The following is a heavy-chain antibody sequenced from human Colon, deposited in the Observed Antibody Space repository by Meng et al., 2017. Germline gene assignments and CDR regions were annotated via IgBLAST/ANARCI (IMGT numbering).Heavy chain of an antibody. D-gene: IGHD3-10*01. J-gene: IGHJ4*02. Sequence: ASVKVSCKTSGYTFSSYYMHWVRQAPGQGLEWMGVISPNVGSTNYAQKFLGRVTMTRDTSTSTVYMGLSSLRSEDTAVYYCARGSWGFPDFWGQGTLVTVSS. CDR1: GYTFSSYY. CDR2: ISPNVGST. CDR3: ARGSWGFPDF. V-gene: IGHV1-46*01.